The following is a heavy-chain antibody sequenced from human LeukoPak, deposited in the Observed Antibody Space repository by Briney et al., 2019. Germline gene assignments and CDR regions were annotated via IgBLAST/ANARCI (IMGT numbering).Heavy chain of an antibody. Sequence: SETLSLTCAVSGDSITSSNWWSWVRQPPEKGLEWIGEIYHSGNTNYNPPLKSRVTISLDKSKNQFSLKLSSVTAADTAVYYCAREGGIAAAAIDYWGQGTLVTVSS. CDR1: GDSITSSNW. J-gene: IGHJ4*02. CDR3: AREGGIAAAAIDY. CDR2: IYHSGNT. D-gene: IGHD6-13*01. V-gene: IGHV4-4*02.